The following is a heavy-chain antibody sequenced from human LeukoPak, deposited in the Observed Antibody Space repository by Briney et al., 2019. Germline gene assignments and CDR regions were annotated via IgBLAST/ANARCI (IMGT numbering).Heavy chain of an antibody. CDR1: GYTFTSYG. D-gene: IGHD5-18*01. CDR2: ISAYNGNT. CDR3: ARDRRGYSYGYYFDY. V-gene: IGHV1-18*01. J-gene: IGHJ4*02. Sequence: GASVKVSCKASGYTFTSYGISWLRQAPGQGLEWMGWISAYNGNTNYAQKLQGRVTMTTDTSTSTAYMELRSLRSDDTAVYYCARDRRGYSYGYYFDYWGQGTLVTVSS.